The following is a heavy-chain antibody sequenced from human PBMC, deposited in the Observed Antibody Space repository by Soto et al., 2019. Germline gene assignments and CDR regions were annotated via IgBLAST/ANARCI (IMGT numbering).Heavy chain of an antibody. Sequence: EVQVLESGGGLVQPGGSLRLSCEGSGFTVSSHAMTWIRQAPGKGPEWVSTVTADGGTYYADSVKGRFAMSRDTSENTLYLQMNSLGAEDTAAYYCAPHVSCSGGIRQYDAFAIRGQGTMVTVSS. D-gene: IGHD2-15*01. CDR3: APHVSCSGGIRQYDAFAI. J-gene: IGHJ3*02. CDR1: GFTVSSHA. V-gene: IGHV3-23*01. CDR2: VTADGGT.